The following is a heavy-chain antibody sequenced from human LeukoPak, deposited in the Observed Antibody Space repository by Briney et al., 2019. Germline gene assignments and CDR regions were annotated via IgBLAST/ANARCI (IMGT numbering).Heavy chain of an antibody. CDR3: ARVPNWNYRDYFDY. D-gene: IGHD1-7*01. J-gene: IGHJ4*02. CDR1: GFTFSNYW. CDR2: IKQNGSDQ. V-gene: IGHV3-7*01. Sequence: RPGGSLRLSCAASGFTFSNYWMTWVRQAPGKGLEWVANIKQNGSDQYYVDSVKGRFTISRDNAKNSLFLQMNSLRAEDTAVYCCARVPNWNYRDYFDYWGQGTLVTVSS.